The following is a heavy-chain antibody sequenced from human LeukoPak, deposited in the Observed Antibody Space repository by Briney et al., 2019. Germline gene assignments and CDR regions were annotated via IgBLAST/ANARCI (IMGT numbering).Heavy chain of an antibody. CDR1: GGTFSSYA. D-gene: IGHD3-22*01. CDR2: IIPIFGTA. J-gene: IGHJ6*02. V-gene: IGHV1-69*13. Sequence: SVKVSCKASGGTFSSYAISWVRQAPGQGLEWMGGIIPIFGTADYAQKFQGRVTITADESTSTAYMELSSLRSEDSAVYYCARAARTLYYYDSSGSLSYGMDVWGQGTTVTVSS. CDR3: ARAARTLYYYDSSGSLSYGMDV.